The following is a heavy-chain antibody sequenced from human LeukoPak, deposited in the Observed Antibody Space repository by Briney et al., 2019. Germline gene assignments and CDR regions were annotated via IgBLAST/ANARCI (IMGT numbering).Heavy chain of an antibody. CDR2: ISGSGGST. Sequence: GGSLRLSCAASGFTFSSYAMSWVRQAPGKGLEWVSAISGSGGSTYYADSVKGRFTISRDNSKNTLYLQMNSLRAEDTAVYYCAKNEGSNHYYYYYMDVWGKGTTVTVSS. D-gene: IGHD4-11*01. CDR1: GFTFSSYA. CDR3: AKNEGSNHYYYYYMDV. J-gene: IGHJ6*03. V-gene: IGHV3-23*01.